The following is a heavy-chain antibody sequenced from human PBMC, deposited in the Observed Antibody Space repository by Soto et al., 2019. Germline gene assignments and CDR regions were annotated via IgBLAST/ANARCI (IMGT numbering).Heavy chain of an antibody. CDR2: IHHSGTT. V-gene: IGHV4-4*02. CDR3: ARQELELDWFDP. CDR1: GGSVTSRNW. Sequence: QVQLQESGPGLVQPAGTLSLTCTVSGGSVTSRNWWIWVRQPPGKGLEWIGAIHHSGTTDYNPSLKSRATISVGKSKNHFSLRLTSVTAADTALYYCARQELELDWFDPWGQGTLVSVSS. J-gene: IGHJ5*02. D-gene: IGHD1-7*01.